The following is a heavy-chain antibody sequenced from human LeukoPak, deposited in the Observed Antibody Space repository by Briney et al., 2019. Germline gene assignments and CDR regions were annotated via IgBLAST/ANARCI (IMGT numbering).Heavy chain of an antibody. CDR2: IYYSGST. CDR1: GGSISSYY. D-gene: IGHD3-22*01. Sequence: SETLSLTCTVSGGSISSYYWSWIRQPPGKGLEWIGYIYYSGSTNYNPSLKSRVTISVDRSKNQFSLKLSSVTAADTAVYYCARGAYDSSGYYYGFDYWGQGTLVTVSS. J-gene: IGHJ4*02. V-gene: IGHV4-59*12. CDR3: ARGAYDSSGYYYGFDY.